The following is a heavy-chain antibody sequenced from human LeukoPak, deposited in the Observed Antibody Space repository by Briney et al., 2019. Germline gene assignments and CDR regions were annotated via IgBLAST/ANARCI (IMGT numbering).Heavy chain of an antibody. D-gene: IGHD2-2*01. Sequence: PGGSLRLSCAASGFTFSNYNMNWVRQAPGKGLEWVSSISSSSSYIYYADSVKGRFTIPRDNAKNSLYLQMNSLRAEDTAVYYCAREHCSSTSCYALYGMDVWGQGTTVTVSS. CDR2: ISSSSSYI. CDR3: AREHCSSTSCYALYGMDV. CDR1: GFTFSNYN. J-gene: IGHJ6*02. V-gene: IGHV3-21*01.